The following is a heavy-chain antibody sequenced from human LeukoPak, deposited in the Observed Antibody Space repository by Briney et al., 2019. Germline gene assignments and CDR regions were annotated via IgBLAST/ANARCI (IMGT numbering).Heavy chain of an antibody. CDR2: INPYSGDT. CDR3: ARDYYDSSGNFDY. Sequence: WASVKVSCKASGYTFTGYHIHWVRQAPGQGLEWMGRINPYSGDTNFAQKFQGRVTMTRDTSITTAYMDLSSLTPDDTAVYFCARDYYDSSGNFDYWGQGTLVTVSS. CDR1: GYTFTGYH. J-gene: IGHJ4*02. D-gene: IGHD3-22*01. V-gene: IGHV1-2*06.